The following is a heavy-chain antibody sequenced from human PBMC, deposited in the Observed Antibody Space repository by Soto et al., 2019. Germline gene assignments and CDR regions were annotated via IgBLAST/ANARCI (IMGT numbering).Heavy chain of an antibody. D-gene: IGHD3-22*01. CDR3: ARDSYPYLYDTSGYVDY. CDR2: ISAYNGNR. CDR1: GYIFSSYG. Sequence: ASVKVSCKASGYIFSSYGVSWVRQAPGQGLEWMAWISAYNGNRFYAQKFQGRVTVTTDTATNTAYMDLGGLRSDDTAVYYCARDSYPYLYDTSGYVDYWGQGTMVTVYS. V-gene: IGHV1-18*04. J-gene: IGHJ4*02.